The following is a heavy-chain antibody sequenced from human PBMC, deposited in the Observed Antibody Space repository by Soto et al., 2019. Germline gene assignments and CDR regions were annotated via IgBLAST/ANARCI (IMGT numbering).Heavy chain of an antibody. CDR1: MDSVSNNRAT. V-gene: IGHV6-1*01. J-gene: IGHJ4*02. D-gene: IGHD1-26*01. CDR2: TYYRSKWIS. CDR3: ARDPPDFNSGFDF. Sequence: SQTLSLTCAISMDSVSNNRATWNWIRQSPSGGLEWLGRTYYRSKWISDYAMSVKGRISINPDKSKNLVSLHLNFVTPEDTAVYYCARDPPDFNSGFDFWGQGTPVTVLL.